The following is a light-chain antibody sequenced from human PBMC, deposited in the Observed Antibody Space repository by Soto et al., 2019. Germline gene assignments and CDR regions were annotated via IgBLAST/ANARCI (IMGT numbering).Light chain of an antibody. V-gene: IGKV3-11*01. J-gene: IGKJ4*01. CDR3: PQRADWPPALT. CDR2: DAS. CDR1: QGVSNL. Sequence: EIVLTQSPDTLSLSPGDRATLSCRASQGVSNLLAWYQQRPGQAPRLLIYDASKRATGVPARFSGSGSGTAVPLTLSSLEPEDFAVYYCPQRADWPPALTLGGGTKVDI.